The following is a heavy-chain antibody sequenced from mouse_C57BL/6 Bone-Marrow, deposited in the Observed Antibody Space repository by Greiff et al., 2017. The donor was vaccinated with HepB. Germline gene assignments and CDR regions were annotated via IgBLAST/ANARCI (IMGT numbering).Heavy chain of an antibody. CDR2: IRNKANGYTT. J-gene: IGHJ4*01. CDR1: GFTFTDYY. V-gene: IGHV7-3*01. D-gene: IGHD1-1*01. Sequence: EVKLVESGGGLVQPGGSLSLSCAASGFTFTDYYMSWVRQPPGKALEWLGFIRNKANGYTTEYSASVKGRFTISRDNYQSILYLQMNALRAEDSAAYYCARSHYYGSSYVRYAMDYWGQGTSVTVSS. CDR3: ARSHYYGSSYVRYAMDY.